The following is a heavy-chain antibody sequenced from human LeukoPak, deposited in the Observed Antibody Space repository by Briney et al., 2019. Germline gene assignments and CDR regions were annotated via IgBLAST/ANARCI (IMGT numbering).Heavy chain of an antibody. CDR1: GITLSNYG. D-gene: IGHD3-22*01. CDR3: AKRGVVIRVILVGFHKEAYYFDS. Sequence: PGGSLRLSCAASGITLSNYGMGWVRQAPGKGLEWVAGISGSGGGTNYADSVKGRFTISRDNPKNTLYLQMNSLRAEDTAVYFCAKRGVVIRVILVGFHKEAYYFDSWGQGALVTVSS. J-gene: IGHJ4*02. V-gene: IGHV3-23*01. CDR2: ISGSGGGT.